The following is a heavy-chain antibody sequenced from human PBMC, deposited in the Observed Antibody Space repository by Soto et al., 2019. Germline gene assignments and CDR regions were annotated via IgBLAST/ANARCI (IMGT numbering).Heavy chain of an antibody. Sequence: QVQLQQWGAGLLKPSETLSLTCAVYGGSFSGYYWSWIRQPPGKGLEWIGEINHSGSTNYNPSLKSRVTISVATSKNQFSLKLSSVTAADTAVYYCVRGSDGSGPCDYWSQGTLVTVSS. D-gene: IGHD2-15*01. CDR1: GGSFSGYY. CDR2: INHSGST. V-gene: IGHV4-34*01. J-gene: IGHJ4*02. CDR3: VRGSDGSGPCDY.